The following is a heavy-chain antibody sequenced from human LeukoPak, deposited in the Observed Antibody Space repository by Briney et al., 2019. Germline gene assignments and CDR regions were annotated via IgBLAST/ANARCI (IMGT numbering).Heavy chain of an antibody. CDR1: GGSISSGDYY. D-gene: IGHD3-10*01. CDR2: IYYSGST. J-gene: IGHJ4*02. CDR3: ARDSRDYYGSGFFDY. Sequence: SQTLSLTCTVSGGSISSGDYYWSWIRQPPGKGLEWIGYIYYSGSTYYNPPLKSRVTISVDTSKNQFSLKLSSVTAADTAVYYCARDSRDYYGSGFFDYWGQGTLVTVSS. V-gene: IGHV4-30-4*08.